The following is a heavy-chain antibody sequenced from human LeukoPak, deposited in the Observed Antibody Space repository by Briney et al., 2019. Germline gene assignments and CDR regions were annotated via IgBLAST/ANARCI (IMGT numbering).Heavy chain of an antibody. CDR1: GFTFGDYF. D-gene: IGHD5-18*01. V-gene: IGHV3-49*03. Sequence: GGSLRLSCTASGFTFGDYFMNWLRQAPGKGLVWVGFIRSQAHGGTTEYAASVKGRFTISRDDSKSIAYLQMNSLKTDDTALYYCIRHRHSFNWFDPWGEGTLVTVSS. CDR2: IRSQAHGGTT. J-gene: IGHJ5*02. CDR3: IRHRHSFNWFDP.